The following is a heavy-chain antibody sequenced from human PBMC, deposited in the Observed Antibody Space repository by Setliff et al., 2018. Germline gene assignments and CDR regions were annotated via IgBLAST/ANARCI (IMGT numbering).Heavy chain of an antibody. V-gene: IGHV3-74*01. J-gene: IGHJ4*02. CDR3: VAVRWNNPTV. CDR1: GFTFSSYW. Sequence: GGSLRLSCAASGFTFSSYWMSWVRQAPGKGLEWFSHINSDGSGTSYADSVKGRFTISRDNAKNTLYLQMNSLRAEDTAVFYCVAVRWNNPTVWGQGTLVTVSS. D-gene: IGHD6-19*01. CDR2: INSDGSGT.